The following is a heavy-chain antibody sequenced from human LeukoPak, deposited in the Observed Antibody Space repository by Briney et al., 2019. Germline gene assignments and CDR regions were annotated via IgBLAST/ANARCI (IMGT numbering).Heavy chain of an antibody. D-gene: IGHD3-3*01. CDR1: GGTFSSYA. J-gene: IGHJ5*02. CDR3: ARGERYYDFWSGYYTGWFDP. Sequence: SVKVSCKASGGTFSSYAISWVRQAPGQGLEWMGGIIPIFGTANYAQKFQGRVTITADDSTSTAYMELSSLRSEDTAVYFCARGERYYDFWSGYYTGWFDPWGQGTLVTVSS. CDR2: IIPIFGTA. V-gene: IGHV1-69*13.